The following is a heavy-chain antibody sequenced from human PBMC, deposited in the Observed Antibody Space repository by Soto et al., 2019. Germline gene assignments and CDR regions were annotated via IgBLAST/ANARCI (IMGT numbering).Heavy chain of an antibody. D-gene: IGHD4-4*01. Sequence: SVKVSCKASGCTFSSYAISWVRQAPGQGLEWMGGIIPIFGTANYAQKFQGRVTITADKSTSTAYMELSSLRSEDTAVYYCARPRMATVPSNWFDPWGQGTLVTVSS. V-gene: IGHV1-69*06. CDR3: ARPRMATVPSNWFDP. CDR2: IIPIFGTA. J-gene: IGHJ5*02. CDR1: GCTFSSYA.